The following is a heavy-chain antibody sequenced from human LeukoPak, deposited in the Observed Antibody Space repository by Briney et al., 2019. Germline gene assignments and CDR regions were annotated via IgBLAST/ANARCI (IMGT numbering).Heavy chain of an antibody. Sequence: SETLSLTCAVYGGSFSAYYWSWIRQSPGKGLGWIAEINHRGDTNYNPSVKSRVSISVDTSKNQFSLKLISVTAADTAVYYCARPGTPYGDYGGGTNYWGQGTLVTVSS. CDR3: ARPGTPYGDYGGGTNY. CDR1: GGSFSAYY. CDR2: INHRGDT. D-gene: IGHD4-17*01. J-gene: IGHJ4*02. V-gene: IGHV4-34*01.